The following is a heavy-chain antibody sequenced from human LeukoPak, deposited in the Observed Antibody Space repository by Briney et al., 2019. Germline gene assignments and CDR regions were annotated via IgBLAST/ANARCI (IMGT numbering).Heavy chain of an antibody. D-gene: IGHD6-13*01. CDR3: ARLRHSSSWFWFDP. CDR2: ISGDASRT. Sequence: GGSLRLSCAASGFTFDNYAMHWVRQAPGKGLEWVSLISGDASRTFYADSVRGRFTISRDNSKNSLYLQMKSLRTEDTALYYCARLRHSSSWFWFDPWGQGTLVTVSS. J-gene: IGHJ5*02. CDR1: GFTFDNYA. V-gene: IGHV3-43*02.